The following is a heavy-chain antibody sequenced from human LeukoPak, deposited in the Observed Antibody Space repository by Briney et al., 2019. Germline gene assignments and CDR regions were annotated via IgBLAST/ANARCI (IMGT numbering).Heavy chain of an antibody. CDR3: AKGGLLPFDY. D-gene: IGHD2-2*01. CDR1: GYTFTDYY. J-gene: IGHJ4*02. Sequence: ASVKVSCKASGYTFTDYYIYWVRQAPGQGLEWMGWINPNNGGTKYGQKFQGRVTMTRDTSISTVYMELSSLRSDDTAVYYCAKGGLLPFDYWGQGTLVTVSS. CDR2: INPNNGGT. V-gene: IGHV1-2*02.